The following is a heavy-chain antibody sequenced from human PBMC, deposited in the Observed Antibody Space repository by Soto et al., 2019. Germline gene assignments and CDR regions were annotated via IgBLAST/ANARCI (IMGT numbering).Heavy chain of an antibody. D-gene: IGHD3-3*01. CDR3: ARGPYYDFWSGPERTPYYYYYGMDV. J-gene: IGHJ6*02. V-gene: IGHV4-30-4*01. CDR1: GGSISSGDYY. Sequence: SETLSLTCTVSGGSISSGDYYWSWIRQPPGKGLEWIGYIYYSGSTYYNPSLKSRVTISVDTSKNQFSLKLSSVTAADTAVYYCARGPYYDFWSGPERTPYYYYYGMDVWGQGTTVTVSS. CDR2: IYYSGST.